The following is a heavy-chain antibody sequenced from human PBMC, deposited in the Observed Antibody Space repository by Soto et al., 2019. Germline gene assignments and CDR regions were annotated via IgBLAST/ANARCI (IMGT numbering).Heavy chain of an antibody. J-gene: IGHJ4*02. Sequence: QVQLQESGPGLVKPSETLSLTCTVSGGSISSYYWSWIRQPPGKGLEWIGYIYYSGSTNYNPSLKSRVTLSVATSKNQFSLKLSSVTAADTAVYYCASHRYLGLPSHWGQGTLVTVSS. CDR1: GGSISSYY. CDR3: ASHRYLGLPSH. D-gene: IGHD3-16*01. CDR2: IYYSGST. V-gene: IGHV4-59*08.